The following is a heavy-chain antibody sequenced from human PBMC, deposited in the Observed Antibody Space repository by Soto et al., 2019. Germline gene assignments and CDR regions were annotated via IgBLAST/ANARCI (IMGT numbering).Heavy chain of an antibody. V-gene: IGHV3-23*01. CDR3: VKDTVVVINGGDFDY. D-gene: IGHD3-22*01. CDR2: ISGDAGRT. Sequence: EVQLLESGGALVQPGGSLRLSCEASGFTYVKYAMSWVRQAPGQSLEWVSGISGDAGRTFYADSVKGRFTISRDNSKNTVYLQMNSLRVEDTAVYYCVKDTVVVINGGDFDYWGQGTLVTVSS. J-gene: IGHJ4*02. CDR1: GFTYVKYA.